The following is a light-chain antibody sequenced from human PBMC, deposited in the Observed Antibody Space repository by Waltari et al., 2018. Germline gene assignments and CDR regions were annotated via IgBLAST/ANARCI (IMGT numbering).Light chain of an antibody. CDR3: QQYANPPPLT. V-gene: IGKV3-20*01. CDR2: GAS. J-gene: IGKJ4*01. CDR1: QSVRSSY. Sequence: EIVLTQSPGTLSLSPGERATLSCRASQSVRSSYLAWYQQKPGQAPRLLIDGASSRATGIPDRFSGSGSGTDFTLTISRLEPEDFAVYYCQQYANPPPLTFGGGTKVE.